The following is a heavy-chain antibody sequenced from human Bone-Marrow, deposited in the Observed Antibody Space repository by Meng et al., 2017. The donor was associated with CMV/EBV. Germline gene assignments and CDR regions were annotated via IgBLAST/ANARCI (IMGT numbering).Heavy chain of an antibody. V-gene: IGHV3-15*01. Sequence: GESLKIACAASGSPFSNAWMSWFRQAPGKGLEWVGRIKSQTDGGTTDYAAPVKGRFTISRDDSKNTQYLQMNSLTTDVTAVYYCTRGGAYWGQGTLVTVSS. CDR2: IKSQTDGGTT. D-gene: IGHD3-16*01. CDR3: TRGGAY. J-gene: IGHJ1*01. CDR1: GSPFSNAW.